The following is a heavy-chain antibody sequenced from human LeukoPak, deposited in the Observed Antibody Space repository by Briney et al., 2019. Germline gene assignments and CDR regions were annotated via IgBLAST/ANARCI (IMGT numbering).Heavy chain of an antibody. D-gene: IGHD6-6*01. Sequence: SVKVSCKASGGTFSSYAISWVRQAPGQGLEWMGGIIPIFGTANYAQKFQGRVTIPADESTSTAYMELSSLRSEDTAVYYCARLAGSSSSFRGTVNWGQGTLVTVSS. V-gene: IGHV1-69*13. CDR3: ARLAGSSSSFRGTVN. J-gene: IGHJ4*02. CDR2: IIPIFGTA. CDR1: GGTFSSYA.